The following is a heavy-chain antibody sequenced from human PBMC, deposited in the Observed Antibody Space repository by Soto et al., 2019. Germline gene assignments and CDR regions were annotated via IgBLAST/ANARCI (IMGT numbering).Heavy chain of an antibody. CDR1: GFTFSWHW. CDR2: INPDGSEK. D-gene: IGHD1-1*01. CDR3: VRDNHWAFDL. Sequence: GGSLRLSCAASGFTFSWHWMSWVRQAPGKGLEWLAKINPDGSEKYSMDSVKGRFTISRDNAKNSLSLQLNSLRAEDTAVYLCVRDNHWAFDLWGQGTMVTVSS. V-gene: IGHV3-7*03. J-gene: IGHJ3*01.